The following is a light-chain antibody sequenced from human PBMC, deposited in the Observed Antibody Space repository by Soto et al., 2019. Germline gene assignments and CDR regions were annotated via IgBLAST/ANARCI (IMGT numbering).Light chain of an antibody. Sequence: QSVLTQSPSASASLGASVKLTCTLSSGHSSYAIAWHQQQPETGPRYLMKLNSDGSHNKGDGIPDRFSGSSSGAERYLTISSLQSEDEDDYYCQTWGTGFSVVFGGGTKVTVL. CDR1: SGHSSYA. CDR2: LNSDGSH. J-gene: IGLJ2*01. V-gene: IGLV4-69*01. CDR3: QTWGTGFSVV.